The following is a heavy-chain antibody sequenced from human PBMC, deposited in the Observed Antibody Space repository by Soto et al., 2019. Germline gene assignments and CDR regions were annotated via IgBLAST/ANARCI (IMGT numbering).Heavy chain of an antibody. CDR2: IYPGDSDT. V-gene: IGHV5-51*01. J-gene: IGHJ3*02. CDR1: GYSFTSYW. Sequence: PGESLKISCKGSGYSFTSYWIGWVRQMPGKGLEWMGIIYPGDSDTRYSPSFQGQVTISADKSISTAYLQWSSLKASDTAMYYCARPLKPYCTNGVCYTAFTTDAFDIWGQGTMVTVSS. CDR3: ARPLKPYCTNGVCYTAFTTDAFDI. D-gene: IGHD2-8*01.